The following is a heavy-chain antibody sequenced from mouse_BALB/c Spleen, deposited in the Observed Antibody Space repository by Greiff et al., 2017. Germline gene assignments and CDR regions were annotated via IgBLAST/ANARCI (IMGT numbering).Heavy chain of an antibody. Sequence: EVNLVESGGGLVQPGGSRKLSCAASGFTFSSFGMHWVRQAPEKGLEWVAYISSGSSTIYYADTVKGRFTISRDNPKNTLFLQMTSLRSEDTAMYYCARRREGYFDYWGQGTTLTVSS. CDR2: ISSGSSTI. V-gene: IGHV5-17*02. CDR1: GFTFSSFG. J-gene: IGHJ2*01. CDR3: ARRREGYFDY.